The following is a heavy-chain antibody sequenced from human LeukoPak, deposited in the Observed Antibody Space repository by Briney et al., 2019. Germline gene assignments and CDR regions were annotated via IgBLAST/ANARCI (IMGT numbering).Heavy chain of an antibody. CDR1: GFTVSSDY. Sequence: PGGSLRLSCAASGFTVSSDYMNWVRQAPGEGLEWVSTISGSGGSTYYADSVKGRFTISRDNSKNTLYLQMNGLRAEDTAIYYCAPPTGVALYDSSGYWGQGTLVTVSS. V-gene: IGHV3-23*01. D-gene: IGHD3-22*01. CDR2: ISGSGGST. J-gene: IGHJ4*02. CDR3: APPTGVALYDSSGY.